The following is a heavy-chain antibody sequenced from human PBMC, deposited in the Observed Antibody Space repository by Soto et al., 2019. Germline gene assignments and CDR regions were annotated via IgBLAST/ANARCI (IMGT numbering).Heavy chain of an antibody. CDR3: ARVLRFLEWFYWFDP. Sequence: QLQLQESGPGLVKPSETLSLTCTVSGGSISSSSYYWGWIRQPPGKGLEWIGSIYYSGSNYYNPSLKSRVTRSVDPSKNQFALKLSSVTAADTAVYYFARVLRFLEWFYWFDPWGQGTLVTVSS. CDR1: GGSISSSSYY. D-gene: IGHD3-3*01. V-gene: IGHV4-39*01. CDR2: IYYSGSN. J-gene: IGHJ5*02.